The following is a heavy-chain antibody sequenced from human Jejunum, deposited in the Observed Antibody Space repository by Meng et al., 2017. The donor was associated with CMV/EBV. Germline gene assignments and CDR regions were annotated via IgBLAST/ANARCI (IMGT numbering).Heavy chain of an antibody. V-gene: IGHV2-5*02. D-gene: IGHD1-26*01. CDR3: AHFVGGYYPSRPDY. J-gene: IGHJ4*02. Sequence: QITLKESGPTLVNPTQTLTLTCSFSGFSPSTSGEGVGWIRQPPGKALGWLALIYRGDDKRYSPSLNSRLTIAKDTSKNEVVLTLTNMGPIDAGTYYCAHFVGGYYPSRPDYWGQGTLVTVSS. CDR1: GFSPSTSGEG. CDR2: IYRGDDK.